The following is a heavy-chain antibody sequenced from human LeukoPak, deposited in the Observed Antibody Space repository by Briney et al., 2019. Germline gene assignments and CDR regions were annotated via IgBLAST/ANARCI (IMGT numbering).Heavy chain of an antibody. V-gene: IGHV3-53*01. CDR3: ARWFCTTTNCYYDY. CDR1: GLTISINY. D-gene: IGHD2-2*01. Sequence: GGSLRLSCEASGLTISINYMSWVRQAPGMGLEWVSILYADGTTFYLDSLKGRFTIARDNSKNTLYLQMNSLRAEDTAVYYCARWFCTTTNCYYDYWGQGTLVTVSS. CDR2: LYADGTT. J-gene: IGHJ4*02.